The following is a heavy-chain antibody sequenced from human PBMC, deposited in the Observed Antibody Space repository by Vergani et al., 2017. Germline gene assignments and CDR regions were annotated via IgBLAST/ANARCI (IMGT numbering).Heavy chain of an antibody. J-gene: IGHJ6*02. D-gene: IGHD5-18*01. CDR2: INPNSGGT. V-gene: IGHV1-2*02. CDR3: ARGGGGYSYGLSFYGMDV. CDR1: GYTFTGYY. Sequence: QVQLVQSGAEVKKPGASVKVSCKASGYTFTGYYMHWVRQAPGQGLEWMGWINPNSGGTNYAQKFQGRVTMTRDTSISTAYMELSRLRSDDTAVYFCARGGGGYSYGLSFYGMDVWGQGTTVTVSS.